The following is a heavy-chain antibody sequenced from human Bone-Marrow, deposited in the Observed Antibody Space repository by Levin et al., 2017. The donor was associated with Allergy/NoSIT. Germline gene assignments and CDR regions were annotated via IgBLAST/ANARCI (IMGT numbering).Heavy chain of an antibody. D-gene: IGHD6-13*01. Sequence: ASVKVSCKTSGYSFNFYAIHWVRQAPGQRLEWMGWINAVTGDTKYSQKFQGRVTFTRDTSASTGDMEVSSLSSEDTAVYYCARGWASGSWYYIDYWGQGTLVTVSS. CDR2: INAVTGDT. CDR3: ARGWASGSWYYIDY. V-gene: IGHV1-3*01. CDR1: GYSFNFYA. J-gene: IGHJ4*02.